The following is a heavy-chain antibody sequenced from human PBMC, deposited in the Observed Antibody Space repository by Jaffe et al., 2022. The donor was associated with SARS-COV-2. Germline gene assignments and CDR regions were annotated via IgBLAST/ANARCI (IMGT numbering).Heavy chain of an antibody. D-gene: IGHD3-10*01. J-gene: IGHJ4*02. CDR1: GGSISSGSYY. CDR2: IYTSGST. V-gene: IGHV4-61*02. CDR3: ARLPSTRRGSGSYYRGDY. Sequence: QVQLQESGPGLVKPSQTLSLTCTVSGGSISSGSYYWSWIRQPAGKGLEWIGRIYTSGSTNYNPSLKSRVTISVDTSKNQFSLKLSSVTAADTAVYYCARLPSTRRGSGSYYRGDYWGQGTLVTVSS.